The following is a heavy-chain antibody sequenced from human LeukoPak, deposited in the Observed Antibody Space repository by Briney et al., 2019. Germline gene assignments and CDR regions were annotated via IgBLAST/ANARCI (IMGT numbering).Heavy chain of an antibody. CDR3: ARGETFGDAFDI. V-gene: IGHV3-33*01. Sequence: GRSLRLSCAASGFTFSSYGMHWVRQAPGKGLEWVAVIWYDGSNKYYADSVKGRFTISRDNSKNTLYLQMNSLRAEDTAVYYCARGETFGDAFDIWGQGTMVTVSS. CDR2: IWYDGSNK. J-gene: IGHJ3*02. CDR1: GFTFSSYG. D-gene: IGHD2/OR15-2a*01.